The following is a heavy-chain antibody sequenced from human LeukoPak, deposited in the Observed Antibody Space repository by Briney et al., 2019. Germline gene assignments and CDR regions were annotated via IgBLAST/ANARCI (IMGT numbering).Heavy chain of an antibody. Sequence: SQTLSLTCTVSGGSISSGDYYWSWIRQPPGKGLEWIGYIYYSGSTYYNPSLKSRVTISVDTSKNQFSLKLSSVTAADTAVYYCAREPLRVSDAFDIWGQGTMVTVSS. CDR1: GGSISSGDYY. V-gene: IGHV4-30-4*01. CDR3: AREPLRVSDAFDI. CDR2: IYYSGST. D-gene: IGHD3-10*01. J-gene: IGHJ3*02.